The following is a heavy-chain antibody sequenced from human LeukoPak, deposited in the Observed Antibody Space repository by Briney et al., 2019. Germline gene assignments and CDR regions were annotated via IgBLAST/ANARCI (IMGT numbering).Heavy chain of an antibody. D-gene: IGHD6-19*01. Sequence: VKPSETLSLTCTVSGGSISTYYWSWIRQPPGKGLEWIGYIYSSGSTNYNPSLKSRVTVSLDTSKNQFSLKLSSVTAADTAVYCCARRLYSSGWSWGQGSLVTVSS. CDR3: ARRLYSSGWS. CDR2: IYSSGST. V-gene: IGHV4-59*08. CDR1: GGSISTYY. J-gene: IGHJ5*02.